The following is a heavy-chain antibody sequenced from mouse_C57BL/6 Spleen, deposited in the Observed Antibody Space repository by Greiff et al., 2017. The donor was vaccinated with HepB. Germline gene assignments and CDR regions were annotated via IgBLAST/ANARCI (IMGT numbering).Heavy chain of an antibody. Sequence: QVQLQQPGAELVKPGASVKLSCKASGYTFTSYWMQWVKQRPGQGLEWIGEIDPSDSYTNYNQKFKGKATLTVDTSSSPAYMQLSSLTSEDSAVYYCARWGPWFAYWGQGTLVTVSA. CDR3: ARWGPWFAY. CDR2: IDPSDSYT. CDR1: GYTFTSYW. V-gene: IGHV1-50*01. J-gene: IGHJ3*01.